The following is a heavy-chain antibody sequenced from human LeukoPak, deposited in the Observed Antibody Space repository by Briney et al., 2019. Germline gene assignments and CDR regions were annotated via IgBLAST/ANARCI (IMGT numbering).Heavy chain of an antibody. J-gene: IGHJ5*02. Sequence: GGSLRLSCAASGFTFSTYAMSWVRQAPGKGLEWVSGISPSGGDTPYADSVKGRFTISRDNSKNTLYLQMNSLIAEDTAVYYCAKKNSGLNPFDPWGQGTLVTVSS. V-gene: IGHV3-23*01. CDR1: GFTFSTYA. CDR3: AKKNSGLNPFDP. D-gene: IGHD1-14*01. CDR2: ISPSGGDT.